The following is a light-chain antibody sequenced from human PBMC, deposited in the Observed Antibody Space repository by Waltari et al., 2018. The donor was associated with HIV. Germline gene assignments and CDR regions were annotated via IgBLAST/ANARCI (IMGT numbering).Light chain of an antibody. Sequence: ERVMTQSPATLSVSPGERATLSCRASQSVSSNLACYQQKPGQAPRLLIDGASTRASGIPARFSGSGSGTEFTLTISSLQSEDFAVYYCQQYNNWPPKGLTFGGGTKVEIK. CDR2: GAS. CDR1: QSVSSN. V-gene: IGKV3-15*01. CDR3: QQYNNWPPKGLT. J-gene: IGKJ4*01.